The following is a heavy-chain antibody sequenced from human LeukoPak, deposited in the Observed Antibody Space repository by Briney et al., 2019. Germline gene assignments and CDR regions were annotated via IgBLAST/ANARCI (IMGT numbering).Heavy chain of an antibody. CDR3: ARIVSDCGGVRCYKGYLDY. CDR2: IWYDGSNK. V-gene: IGHV3-33*01. J-gene: IGHJ4*02. Sequence: PGRSLRLSCAASGFTFSSYGMHWVRQAPGKGLEWVAVIWYDGSNKYYADSVKGRFTISRDNSKNTLYLQMNSLRAEDTAVYYCARIVSDCGGVRCYKGYLDYWAQGTLVTVSS. CDR1: GFTFSSYG. D-gene: IGHD2-21*01.